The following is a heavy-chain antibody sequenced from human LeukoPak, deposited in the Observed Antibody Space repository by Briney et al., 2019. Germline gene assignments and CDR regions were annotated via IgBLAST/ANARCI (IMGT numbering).Heavy chain of an antibody. CDR2: IYHSGST. V-gene: IGHV4-30-2*01. D-gene: IGHD3-22*01. J-gene: IGHJ4*02. Sequence: SETLSLTCTVSGGSISSGGYYWSWIRQPPGKGLEWIGYIYHSGSTYYNPSLKSRVTISVDRSKNQFSLKLSSVTAADTAVYYCARINYYDSSGYYPDYWGQGTLVTVSS. CDR3: ARINYYDSSGYYPDY. CDR1: GGSISSGGYY.